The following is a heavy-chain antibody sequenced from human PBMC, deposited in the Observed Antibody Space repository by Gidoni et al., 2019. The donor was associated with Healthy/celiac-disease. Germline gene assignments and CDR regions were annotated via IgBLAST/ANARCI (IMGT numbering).Heavy chain of an antibody. CDR3: ASTYSSGLYYFDY. Sequence: QLQLQESGPGLVKPSETLSLTCTVSGGSISSSSYYWGWIRQPPGKGLEWIGSIYYSGSTYYNPSLKSRVTISVDTSKNQFSLKLSSVTAADTAVYYCASTYSSGLYYFDYWGQGTLVTVSS. J-gene: IGHJ4*02. V-gene: IGHV4-39*01. CDR2: IYYSGST. CDR1: GGSISSSSYY. D-gene: IGHD6-19*01.